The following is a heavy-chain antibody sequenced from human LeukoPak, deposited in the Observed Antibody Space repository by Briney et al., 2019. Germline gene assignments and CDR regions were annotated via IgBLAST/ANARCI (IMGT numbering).Heavy chain of an antibody. J-gene: IGHJ4*02. CDR3: AKVGMVVTVGFDY. V-gene: IGHV3-23*01. CDR1: GFTFSSYA. D-gene: IGHD2-21*02. Sequence: PGGSLRLSCAASGFTFSSYAVSWVRQAPGKGLEWVSASGSGGSTYYADSVKGRFTISRDNSKNTLYLQMNSLRAEDTAVYYCAKVGMVVTVGFDYWGQGTLVTVSS. CDR2: SGSGGST.